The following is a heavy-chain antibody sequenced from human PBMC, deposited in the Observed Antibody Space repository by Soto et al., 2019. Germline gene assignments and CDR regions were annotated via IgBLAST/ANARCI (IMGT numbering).Heavy chain of an antibody. CDR3: AKVGSSGWEYYYYYGMDV. CDR2: ISYDGSNK. Sequence: GGSLRLSCAASGFTFSSYGMHWVRQAPGKGLEWVAVISYDGSNKYYADSVKGRFTISRDNSKNTLFLQMNSLIAEDTAVYYCAKVGSSGWEYYYYYGMDVWGQGTTVTVSS. CDR1: GFTFSSYG. V-gene: IGHV3-30*18. D-gene: IGHD6-19*01. J-gene: IGHJ6*02.